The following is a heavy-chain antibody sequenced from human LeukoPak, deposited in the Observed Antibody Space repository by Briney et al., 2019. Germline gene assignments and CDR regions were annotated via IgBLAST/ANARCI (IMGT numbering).Heavy chain of an antibody. CDR1: GGSISSYY. CDR2: IYYSGST. Sequence: SETLSLTCTVSGGSISSYYWSWIRQPPGKGLEWIGYIYYSGSTNYNPSLKSRVTISVDTSKNQFSLKLSSVTAADTAVYYCAAGYSNSWYSIDYWGQGTLVTVSS. J-gene: IGHJ4*02. D-gene: IGHD6-13*01. V-gene: IGHV4-59*08. CDR3: AAGYSNSWYSIDY.